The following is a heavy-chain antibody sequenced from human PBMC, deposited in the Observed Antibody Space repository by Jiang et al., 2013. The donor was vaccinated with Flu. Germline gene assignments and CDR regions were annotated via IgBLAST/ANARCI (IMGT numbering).Heavy chain of an antibody. CDR3: AREGRDILTGYYCCGTPI. Sequence: SGLVKPSETLSLTCTVSGGSISSSAYYWGWIRQPPGKGLEWIGSLYYSGSAYYNPSLKSRVTISVDTSKNQFSLKLSSVTAADTAVYYCAREGRDILTGYYCCGTPIWGQGTMVTVSS. CDR2: LYYSGSA. CDR1: GGSISSSAYY. V-gene: IGHV4-39*07. D-gene: IGHD3-9*01. J-gene: IGHJ3*02.